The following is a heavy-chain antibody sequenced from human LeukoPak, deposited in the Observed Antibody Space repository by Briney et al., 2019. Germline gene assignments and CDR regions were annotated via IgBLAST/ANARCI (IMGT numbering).Heavy chain of an antibody. J-gene: IGHJ4*02. CDR2: IWYDGSNK. Sequence: PGGSLRLSCAASGFTFSYYGMHWARQAPGKGLEWVAVIWYDGSNKYYADSVKGRFTISRDNSKNTLYLQMNSLRAEDTAVYYCARAKYSYGLYYFDYWGQGTLVTVSS. D-gene: IGHD5-18*01. CDR1: GFTFSYYG. V-gene: IGHV3-33*01. CDR3: ARAKYSYGLYYFDY.